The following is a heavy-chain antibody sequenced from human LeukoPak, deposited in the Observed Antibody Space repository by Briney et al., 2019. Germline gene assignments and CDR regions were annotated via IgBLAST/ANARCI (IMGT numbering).Heavy chain of an antibody. Sequence: GGSLRLSCAASGFTFSDYYMSWIRQAPGKGLEWVSYISSSGSTIYYADSVKGRFTTSRDNAKNSLYLQMNSLRAEDTAVYYCARGGKRITIFGVVIPRSPHDAFDIWGQGTMVTVSS. CDR3: ARGGKRITIFGVVIPRSPHDAFDI. CDR1: GFTFSDYY. J-gene: IGHJ3*02. D-gene: IGHD3-3*01. CDR2: ISSSGSTI. V-gene: IGHV3-11*01.